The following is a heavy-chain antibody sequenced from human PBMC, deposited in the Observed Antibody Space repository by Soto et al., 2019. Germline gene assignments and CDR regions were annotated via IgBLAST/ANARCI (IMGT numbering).Heavy chain of an antibody. CDR1: GCTFNSYT. CDR3: ATSYGSGSTHFDS. D-gene: IGHD3-10*01. V-gene: IGHV1-69*02. CDR2: VNPIVGMS. Sequence: QVQLVQSGAEVKKPGSSVKVSCTASGCTFNSYTRNWVRQAPGQRLEWVGRVNPIVGMSTSASKFQGRVTMTADKSTSIAYMALTGLKSEDTAVYYCATSYGSGSTHFDSWGQGTLVTVSS. J-gene: IGHJ4*02.